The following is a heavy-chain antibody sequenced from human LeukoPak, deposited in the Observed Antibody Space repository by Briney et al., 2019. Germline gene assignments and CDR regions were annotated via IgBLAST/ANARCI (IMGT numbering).Heavy chain of an antibody. CDR3: GRGIQSFDP. Sequence: ASEKVSCKASGGTFSRYAISWVRQAPGQGLEWMGRIDPNSGDTKYAQKFQDRVTMTRDTSMNTAYMEISSLRYDDTAVYYCGRGIQSFDPWGQGTLVTVSS. CDR1: GGTFSRYA. CDR2: IDPNSGDT. V-gene: IGHV1-2*06. J-gene: IGHJ5*02.